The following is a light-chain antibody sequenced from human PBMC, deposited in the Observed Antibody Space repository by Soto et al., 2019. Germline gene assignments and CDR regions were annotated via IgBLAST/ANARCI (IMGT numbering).Light chain of an antibody. Sequence: EIALTQSPGTLSLSPWERATLSCRASQSVSSSYFAWYQQKPGQAPRLLIYCASSRATGIPYRFSGSGSGTVFPLTISRLEPEDFAVYYCQQSGSSPKAFGQGTKLEIK. V-gene: IGKV3-20*01. CDR1: QSVSSSY. CDR3: QQSGSSPKA. CDR2: CAS. J-gene: IGKJ1*01.